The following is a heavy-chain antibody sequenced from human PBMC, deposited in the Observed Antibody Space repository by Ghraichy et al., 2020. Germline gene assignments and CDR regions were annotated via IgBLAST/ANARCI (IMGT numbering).Heavy chain of an antibody. CDR1: GFSLSTTGVG. V-gene: IGHV2-5*02. CDR2: IYWDDDK. D-gene: IGHD3-16*02. CDR3: AHYEESSYYDYVWGSYRHTGGRYFDY. J-gene: IGHJ4*02. Sequence: QTLSLTCTFSGFSLSTTGVGVGWIRQPPGKALEWLALIYWDDDKRYSPSLKSRLTITKDTSKNQVVLTMTNMDPVDTATYYCAHYEESSYYDYVWGSYRHTGGRYFDYWGQGTLVTVSS.